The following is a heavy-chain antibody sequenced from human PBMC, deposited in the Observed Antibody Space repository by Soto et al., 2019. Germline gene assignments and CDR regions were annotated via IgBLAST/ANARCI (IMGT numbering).Heavy chain of an antibody. D-gene: IGHD6-13*01. CDR3: AKEQGVAAYYYYGMDV. Sequence: GGSLRLSCAASGFTFSSYGMHWVRQAPGKGLEWVAVISYDGSNKYYADSVKGRFTISRDNSKNTLYLQMNSLRAEDTAVYYCAKEQGVAAYYYYGMDVWGQGTTVTVSS. V-gene: IGHV3-30*18. CDR1: GFTFSSYG. CDR2: ISYDGSNK. J-gene: IGHJ6*02.